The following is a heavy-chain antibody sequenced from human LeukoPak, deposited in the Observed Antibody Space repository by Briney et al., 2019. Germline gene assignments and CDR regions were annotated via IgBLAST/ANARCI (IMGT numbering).Heavy chain of an antibody. J-gene: IGHJ5*02. CDR2: NYYSGST. CDR1: GGSISSGDYY. D-gene: IGHD3-3*01. CDR3: AREYDFWSGYYH. Sequence: PSQTLSLPXTVSGGSISSGDYYWSWIPQPPGKGLEWIGYNYYSGSTYYNPSLKSRVTISVDTSKNQFSLKLSSVTAADTAVYYCAREYDFWSGYYHWGQGTLVTVSS. V-gene: IGHV4-30-4*08.